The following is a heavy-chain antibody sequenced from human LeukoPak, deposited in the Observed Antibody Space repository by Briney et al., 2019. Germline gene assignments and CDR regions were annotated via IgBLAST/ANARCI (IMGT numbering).Heavy chain of an antibody. CDR1: GVTFSSYG. V-gene: IGHV3-33*01. J-gene: IGHJ4*02. CDR3: TRDFCSSPGCYDY. D-gene: IGHD2-2*01. CDR2: IWFDARNE. Sequence: GGLRLSCAASGVTFSSYGMHGVRQAPGKGLGWGAGIWFDARNENYADPVKGRFTISRDNSKNALYLQMDSLRADDTAVYYCTRDFCSSPGCYDYWGQGTLVTVSS.